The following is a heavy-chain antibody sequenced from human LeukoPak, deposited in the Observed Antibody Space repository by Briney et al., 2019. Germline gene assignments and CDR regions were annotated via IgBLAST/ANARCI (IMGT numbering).Heavy chain of an antibody. V-gene: IGHV4-38-2*02. CDR3: ARDLDIVVVVAATPTGFDP. CDR2: IYHSGST. CDR1: GYSISSGYY. J-gene: IGHJ5*02. Sequence: SETLSLTCTVSGYSISSGYYWGWIRQPPGKGLEWIGSIYHSGSTYYNPSLKSRVTISVDTSKNQFSLKLSSVTAADTAVYYCARDLDIVVVVAATPTGFDPWGQGTLVTVSS. D-gene: IGHD2-15*01.